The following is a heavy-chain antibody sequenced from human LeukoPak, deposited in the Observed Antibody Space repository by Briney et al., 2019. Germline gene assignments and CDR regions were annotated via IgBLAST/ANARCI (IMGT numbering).Heavy chain of an antibody. D-gene: IGHD4-11*01. Sequence: PGASLRVSCAASGFTFSSYAMSWVRQAPGKGLEWVSSISGNGGRTKYADSVKGRFTISRDNSKNTLYLQMNSLRAEDTAVYYCAKGLTVTMWGQGMDVWGQGTTVTVSS. CDR2: ISGNGGRT. J-gene: IGHJ6*02. V-gene: IGHV3-23*01. CDR1: GFTFSSYA. CDR3: AKGLTVTMWGQGMDV.